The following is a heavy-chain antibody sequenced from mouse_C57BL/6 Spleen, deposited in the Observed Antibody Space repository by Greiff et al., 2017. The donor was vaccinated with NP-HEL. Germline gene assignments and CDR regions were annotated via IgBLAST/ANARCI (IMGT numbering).Heavy chain of an antibody. Sequence: QVQLQQSGAELVMPGASVKLSCKASGYTFTSYWMHWVKQRPGQGLEWIGEIDPSDSYTNYNQKFKGKSTLTVDKSSSTAYMQLSSLTSEDSAVYYCARRYYGSSPYYYAMDYWGQGTSVTVSS. CDR1: GYTFTSYW. J-gene: IGHJ4*01. CDR3: ARRYYGSSPYYYAMDY. D-gene: IGHD1-1*01. V-gene: IGHV1-69*01. CDR2: IDPSDSYT.